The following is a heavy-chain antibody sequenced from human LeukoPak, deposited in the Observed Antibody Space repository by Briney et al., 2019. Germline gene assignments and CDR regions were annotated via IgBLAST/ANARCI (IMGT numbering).Heavy chain of an antibody. Sequence: GESLNISCEGSGYRFTSYWIAWVRHMPGKGLEWMGVIFPRDSETSYSPSLQGQITISADRSINTAYLQWSSLKASDTGIYYCARVGRLAAGAGDSWGQGTLVTVSS. V-gene: IGHV5-51*01. J-gene: IGHJ4*02. CDR3: ARVGRLAAGAGDS. D-gene: IGHD6-13*01. CDR1: GYRFTSYW. CDR2: IFPRDSET.